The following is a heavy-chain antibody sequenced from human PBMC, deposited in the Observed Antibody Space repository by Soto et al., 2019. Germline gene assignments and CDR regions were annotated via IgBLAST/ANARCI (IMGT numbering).Heavy chain of an antibody. Sequence: SETLSLTCTVSGGSISSYYWSWIRQPPGKGLEWIGYIYYSGSTNYNPSLKSRVTISVDTSKNQFSLKLSSVTAADTAVYYCATGYYINYYYYGMHIGGQETTVAVSS. CDR3: ATGYYINYYYYGMHI. J-gene: IGHJ6*02. V-gene: IGHV4-59*01. CDR2: IYYSGST. CDR1: GGSISSYY. D-gene: IGHD1-26*01.